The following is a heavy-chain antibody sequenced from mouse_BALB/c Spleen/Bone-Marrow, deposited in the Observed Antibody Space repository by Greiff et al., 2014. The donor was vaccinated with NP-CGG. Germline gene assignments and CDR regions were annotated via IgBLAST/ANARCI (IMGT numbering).Heavy chain of an antibody. CDR3: ARRGTGVDY. CDR2: IYPGGGYT. J-gene: IGHJ2*01. CDR1: GYTFTNYW. Sequence: QVHVQQSGAELVRPGTSVKISCKASGYTFTNYWLGWVKQRPGHGLEWIGDIYPGGGYTNYNEKFKGKATLTADTSSSTAYMQLSNRTSADAAVYFCARRGTGVDYWGQGTTLTVSS. V-gene: IGHV1-63*02. D-gene: IGHD4-1*01.